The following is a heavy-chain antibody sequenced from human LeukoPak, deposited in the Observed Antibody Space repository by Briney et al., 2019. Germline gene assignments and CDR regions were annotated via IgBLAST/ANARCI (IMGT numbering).Heavy chain of an antibody. D-gene: IGHD2-2*01. Sequence: SETLSPTCTVSGGSISSGGYYWSWIRQHPGKGLEWIGYIYYSGSTYYNPSLKSRVTISVDTSKNQFSLKLSSVTAADTAVYYCARVDCSSTSCYWGYDAFDIWGQGTMVTVSS. CDR3: ARVDCSSTSCYWGYDAFDI. CDR2: IYYSGST. J-gene: IGHJ3*02. V-gene: IGHV4-31*03. CDR1: GGSISSGGYY.